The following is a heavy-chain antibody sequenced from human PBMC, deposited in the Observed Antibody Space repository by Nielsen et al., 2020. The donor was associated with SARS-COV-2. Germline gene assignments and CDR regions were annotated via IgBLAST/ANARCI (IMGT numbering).Heavy chain of an antibody. Sequence: GSLRLSCTVSGGSISSYYWSWIRQPPGKGLERIGYIYYSGSTNYNPSLKSRVTISVDTSKNQFSLKLSSVTAADTAVYYCARVGRRFGESPWGQGTLVTVSS. D-gene: IGHD3-10*01. CDR3: ARVGRRFGESP. J-gene: IGHJ5*02. V-gene: IGHV4-59*12. CDR1: GGSISSYY. CDR2: IYYSGST.